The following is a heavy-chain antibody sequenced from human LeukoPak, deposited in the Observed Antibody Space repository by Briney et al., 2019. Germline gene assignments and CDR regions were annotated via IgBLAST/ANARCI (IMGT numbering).Heavy chain of an antibody. D-gene: IGHD1-26*01. CDR2: ISSSGSTI. Sequence: GGSLRLSCAASGFTFSDYYMSWIRQAPGRGLEWVSYISSSGSTIYYADSVKGRFTISRDNAKNSLYLQMNSLRAEDTAVYYCARDGSQGNNDAFDIWGQGTMVTVSS. CDR1: GFTFSDYY. V-gene: IGHV3-11*04. CDR3: ARDGSQGNNDAFDI. J-gene: IGHJ3*02.